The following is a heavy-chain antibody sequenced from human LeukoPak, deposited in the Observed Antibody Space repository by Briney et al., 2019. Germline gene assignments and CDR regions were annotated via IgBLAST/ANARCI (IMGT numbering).Heavy chain of an antibody. Sequence: GGFLRLSCAASGFTFDDYAMHWVRQAPGKGLEWVSGISWNSGSIGYADSVKGRFTISRDNAKNSLYLQMNSLRAEDMALYYCAKAFHYYDSSGYSLGKGAFDIWGQGTMVTVSS. V-gene: IGHV3-9*03. J-gene: IGHJ3*02. CDR2: ISWNSGSI. CDR1: GFTFDDYA. CDR3: AKAFHYYDSSGYSLGKGAFDI. D-gene: IGHD3-22*01.